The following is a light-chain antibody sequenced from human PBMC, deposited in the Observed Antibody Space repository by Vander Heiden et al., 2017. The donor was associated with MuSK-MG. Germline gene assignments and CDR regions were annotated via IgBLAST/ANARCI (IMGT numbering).Light chain of an antibody. CDR3: MQALQTPWT. V-gene: IGKV2-28*01. Sequence: DIVMPQSPLSLPVTPGEPASISCRSSQSLLHSNGYNYLDWYLQKPGQSPQLLIYLGSNRASGVPDRFSGSGSGTDFTLKISRVEAEDVGVYYCMQALQTPWTFGQGTKLEIK. J-gene: IGKJ2*02. CDR1: QSLLHSNGYNY. CDR2: LGS.